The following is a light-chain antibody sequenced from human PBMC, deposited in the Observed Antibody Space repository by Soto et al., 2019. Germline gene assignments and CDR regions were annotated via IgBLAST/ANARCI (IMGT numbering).Light chain of an antibody. V-gene: IGKV3-15*01. J-gene: IGKJ2*01. CDR1: QSVGRT. Sequence: EIVMTQSPAILSVSPGERATLSCRASQSVGRTLAWYQQKPGQSPRLLVYGASTRANGTPARFSGSGSGTDFTLTISTLQSEDFAVYYCQQYSNWPPYTFGQGTKVEIK. CDR3: QQYSNWPPYT. CDR2: GAS.